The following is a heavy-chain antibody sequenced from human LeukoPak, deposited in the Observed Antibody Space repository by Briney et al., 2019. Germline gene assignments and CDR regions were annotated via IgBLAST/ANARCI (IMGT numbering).Heavy chain of an antibody. Sequence: PGGSLRLSCVVSGFTFSSSWMSWVRQAPGKGLEWVASINEDGREKNYVDSVKGRFTISRDNAKNSLYLQMNTLRAEDTAMYYCAGMGYWGQGTPVTVSS. J-gene: IGHJ4*02. CDR2: INEDGREK. D-gene: IGHD5-24*01. V-gene: IGHV3-7*05. CDR3: AGMGY. CDR1: GFTFSSSW.